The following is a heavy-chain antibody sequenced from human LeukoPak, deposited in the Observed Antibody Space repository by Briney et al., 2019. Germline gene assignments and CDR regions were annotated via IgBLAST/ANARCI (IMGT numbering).Heavy chain of an antibody. J-gene: IGHJ5*02. Sequence: GGSLRLSCAASGFTFTTYWMGWVRQAPGKGLEWVANIKQDGSEQYYVDSVKGRFTISRDNAKNSLSLQMNSLRAEDTAVYYCARPLMYYYGSETYFWFDPWGQGTLATVSS. V-gene: IGHV3-7*01. D-gene: IGHD3-10*01. CDR3: ARPLMYYYGSETYFWFDP. CDR1: GFTFTTYW. CDR2: IKQDGSEQ.